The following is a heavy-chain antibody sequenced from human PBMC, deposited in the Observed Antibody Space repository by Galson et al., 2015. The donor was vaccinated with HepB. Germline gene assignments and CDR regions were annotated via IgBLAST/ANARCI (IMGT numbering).Heavy chain of an antibody. CDR2: INPSGGTT. CDR3: ARADLRYSPFDF. Sequence: SVKVSCKASGYIFTSHYMHWVRQAPGQGLEWLGIINPSGGTTSYAQKFQGRVTMTRDTSTSTVYMELSSLRSEDTAVYFCARADLRYSPFDFWGQGTLVTVSS. D-gene: IGHD5-12*01. J-gene: IGHJ4*02. V-gene: IGHV1-46*01. CDR1: GYIFTSHY.